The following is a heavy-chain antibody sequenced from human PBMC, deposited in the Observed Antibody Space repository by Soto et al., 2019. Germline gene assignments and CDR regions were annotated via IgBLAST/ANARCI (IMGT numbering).Heavy chain of an antibody. V-gene: IGHV3-15*01. J-gene: IGHJ4*02. CDR3: TTGRPFYRIVGATRVTGWVDY. D-gene: IGHD1-26*01. Sequence: EVQLVESGGGLVKPGGSLRLSCAASGFTFSNAWMSWVRQAPGKGLEWVGRIKSKTDGGTTDYAAPVKGRFTISRDDSKNTLYLQMNSLKTEDTAVYYCTTGRPFYRIVGATRVTGWVDYWGQGTLVTVSS. CDR2: IKSKTDGGTT. CDR1: GFTFSNAW.